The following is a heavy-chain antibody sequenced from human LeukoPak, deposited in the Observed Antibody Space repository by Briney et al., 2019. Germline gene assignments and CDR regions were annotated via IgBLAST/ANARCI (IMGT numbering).Heavy chain of an antibody. J-gene: IGHJ5*02. CDR2: IKQDGSEK. CDR3: ARDQVRFLEWLPNHRPLTGNWFDP. V-gene: IGHV3-7*01. CDR1: GFTFSSYW. D-gene: IGHD3-3*01. Sequence: GRSLRLSCAASGFTFSSYWMSWVRQAPGKGLEWVANIKQDGSEKYYVDSVKGRFTISRDNAKNSLYLQMNSLRAEDTAVYYCARDQVRFLEWLPNHRPLTGNWFDPWGQGTLVTVSS.